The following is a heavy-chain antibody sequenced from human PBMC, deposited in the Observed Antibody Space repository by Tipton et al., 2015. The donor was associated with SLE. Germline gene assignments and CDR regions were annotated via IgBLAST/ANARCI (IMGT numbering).Heavy chain of an antibody. J-gene: IGHJ5*02. CDR2: IYYSGST. D-gene: IGHD3-10*01. CDR1: GGSISSYY. V-gene: IGHV4-59*12. CDR3: VRGGGSSSGRWFDP. Sequence: TLSLTCTVSGGSISSYYWSWIRQPPGKGLEWIGYIYYSGSTNYNPSLKSRVTISVDTSKNQFSLKLTYVTAADTAAYYCVRGGGSSSGRWFDPWGRGTLVTVSS.